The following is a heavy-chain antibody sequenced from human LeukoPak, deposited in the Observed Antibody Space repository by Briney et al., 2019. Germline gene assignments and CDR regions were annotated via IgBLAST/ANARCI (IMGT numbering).Heavy chain of an antibody. J-gene: IGHJ3*02. CDR3: ARVTGDAFDI. Sequence: PGGSLRLSCAASGFTVITNDMTWVRQAPGKGLEWVSVLYSDGNTKYADSVQGRFTISRDNSKNTLYLQMNSLRAEDTAVYYCARVTGDAFDIWGQGTKVTVSS. V-gene: IGHV3-53*01. D-gene: IGHD1-14*01. CDR2: LYSDGNT. CDR1: GFTVITND.